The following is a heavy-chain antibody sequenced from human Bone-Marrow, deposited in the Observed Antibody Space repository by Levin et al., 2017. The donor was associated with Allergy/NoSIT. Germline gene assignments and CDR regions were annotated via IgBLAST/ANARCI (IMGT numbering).Heavy chain of an antibody. V-gene: IGHV4-59*11. CDR1: GGSISGHY. D-gene: IGHD1-20*01. Sequence: SQTLSLTCTVSGGSISGHYWTWIRQSPGKGLEWIGYIHYRGNTNYSPSLKSRVTMSVDTSKNHFSLKLTSVTAADTAVYYCAGMFNWTFDSWGQGSLVTVSS. J-gene: IGHJ5*01. CDR2: IHYRGNT. CDR3: AGMFNWTFDS.